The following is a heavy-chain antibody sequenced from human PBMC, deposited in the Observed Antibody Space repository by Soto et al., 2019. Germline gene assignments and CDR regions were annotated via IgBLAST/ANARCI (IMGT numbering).Heavy chain of an antibody. CDR3: ARPLLLAVAGKDYYYGMDV. V-gene: IGHV4-61*01. D-gene: IGHD6-19*01. CDR1: GGSVSSASYY. CDR2: IYYSGST. J-gene: IGHJ6*02. Sequence: PSETLSLTCTVSGGSVSSASYYWSWIRQPPGKGLEWIGYIYYSGSTNYNPSLKSRVTISVDTSKNQFSLKLSSVTAADTAVYYCARPLLLAVAGKDYYYGMDVWGQGTTVTVSS.